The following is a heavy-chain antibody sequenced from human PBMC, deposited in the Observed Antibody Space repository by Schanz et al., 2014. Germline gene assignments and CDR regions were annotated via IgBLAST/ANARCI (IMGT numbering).Heavy chain of an antibody. V-gene: IGHV3-11*01. D-gene: IGHD7-27*01. CDR1: GFIFNDYY. Sequence: VQLVESGGDLVQPGRSLRLSCAASGFIFNDYYMNWIRQAPGKGLEWLSYISRDGTTSYYADSVKGRFTISRDNAKNSLYLEMTSLRGEDTAVYYCARENLNWEAFDIWGQGTVVTVSS. CDR3: ARENLNWEAFDI. CDR2: ISRDGTTS. J-gene: IGHJ3*02.